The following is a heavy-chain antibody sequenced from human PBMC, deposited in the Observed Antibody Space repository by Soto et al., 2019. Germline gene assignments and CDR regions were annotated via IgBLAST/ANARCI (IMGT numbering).Heavy chain of an antibody. J-gene: IGHJ4*02. CDR1: GFTFDHYA. D-gene: IGHD3-10*01. CDR2: ISGNSVGG. Sequence: EGQLVESGGGLAQPGRSLRLSCAASGFTFDHYAMHWVRQAPGKGLEWVSGISGNSVGGVYADPVKDRFTISRDNAKNSLYLQMNSLRAEDTALYYCAKGGANYYAVWGWEYWGQGTPVTVSS. CDR3: AKGGANYYAVWGWEY. V-gene: IGHV3-9*01.